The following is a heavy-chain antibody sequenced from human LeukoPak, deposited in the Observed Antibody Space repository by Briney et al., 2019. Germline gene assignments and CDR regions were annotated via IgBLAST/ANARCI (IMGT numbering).Heavy chain of an antibody. V-gene: IGHV4-34*01. Sequence: SETLSLTCAVYGGSFSGYYWSWIRQPLGKGLEWIGEINHSGSTNYNPSLKSRVTISVDTSKNQFSLKLSSVTAADTAVYYCARESTYYDFWSGYRNYNWFDPWGQGTLVTVSS. D-gene: IGHD3-3*01. CDR2: INHSGST. J-gene: IGHJ5*02. CDR3: ARESTYYDFWSGYRNYNWFDP. CDR1: GGSFSGYY.